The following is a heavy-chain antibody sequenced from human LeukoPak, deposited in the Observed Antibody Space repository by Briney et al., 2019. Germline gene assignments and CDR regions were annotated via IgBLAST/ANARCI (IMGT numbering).Heavy chain of an antibody. CDR1: GFTYSSYA. J-gene: IGHJ4*02. Sequence: GGSLRLSCAASGFTYSSYAMHWVRQAPGKELEWVAVISYDGSNKYYADSVKGRFTISRDNSKNTLYLQMNSLRAEDTAVYYCARDVPYYYDFWSGYYPRGIDYWGQGTLVTVSS. D-gene: IGHD3-3*01. CDR2: ISYDGSNK. V-gene: IGHV3-30-3*01. CDR3: ARDVPYYYDFWSGYYPRGIDY.